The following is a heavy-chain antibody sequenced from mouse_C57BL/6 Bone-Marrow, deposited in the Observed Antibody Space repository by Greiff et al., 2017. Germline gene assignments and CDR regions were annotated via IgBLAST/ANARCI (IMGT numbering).Heavy chain of an antibody. V-gene: IGHV1-9*01. Sequence: QVQLQQSGAELMKPGASVKLSCKATGYTFTGYWIEWVKQRPGHGLEWIGEILPGSGSTNYNEKFKGKATFTADTSSNTAYMQLSSLTTEDSAIYYCARDCYYGSSYYYAMDYWGQGTSVTVSS. CDR1: GYTFTGYW. CDR2: ILPGSGST. J-gene: IGHJ4*01. D-gene: IGHD1-1*01. CDR3: ARDCYYGSSYYYAMDY.